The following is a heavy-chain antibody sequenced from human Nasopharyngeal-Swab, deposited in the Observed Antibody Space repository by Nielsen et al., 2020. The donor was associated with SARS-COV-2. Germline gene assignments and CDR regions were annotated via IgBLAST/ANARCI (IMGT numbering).Heavy chain of an antibody. CDR3: ATGIWSGYYYGMDV. CDR2: FDPEDGEK. Sequence: ASVKVSCKVSGYTLTELSMHWVRQAPGKGIEWMGGFDPEDGEKIYAQKFQGRVTMTEDTSTDTAYMELSSLRSEDTAVYYCATGIWSGYYYGMDVWGQGTTVTVSS. CDR1: GYTLTELS. J-gene: IGHJ6*02. V-gene: IGHV1-24*01. D-gene: IGHD3-3*01.